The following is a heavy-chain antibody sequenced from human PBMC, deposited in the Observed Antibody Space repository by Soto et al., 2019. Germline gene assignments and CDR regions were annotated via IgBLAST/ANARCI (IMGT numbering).Heavy chain of an antibody. J-gene: IGHJ6*03. CDR2: IWYDGSNK. D-gene: IGHD1-7*01. CDR1: GSTFSSYG. Sequence: QVQLVESGGGVVQPGRSLRLSCAASGSTFSSYGMHWVRQAPGKGLEWVAVIWYDGSNKHYADSVKGRFTISRDNSKNTLYLQMNSLRAEDTAVYYCARAYNWNFSMFYYYMDVWGKGTTVTVSS. V-gene: IGHV3-33*01. CDR3: ARAYNWNFSMFYYYMDV.